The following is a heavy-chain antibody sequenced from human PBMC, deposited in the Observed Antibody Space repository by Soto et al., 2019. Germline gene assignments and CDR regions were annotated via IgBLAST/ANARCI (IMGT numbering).Heavy chain of an antibody. J-gene: IGHJ6*02. CDR1: GYTFTSYG. V-gene: IGHV1-18*01. D-gene: IGHD2-15*01. Sequence: ASVKVSCKASGYTFTSYGISWVRQAPGQGLEWMGWISAYNGNTNYAQKLQGRVTMTTDTSTSTAYMELRSLRSDDTAVYYCARVQPYIVLLGMDVWGQGTTVTVSS. CDR3: ARVQPYIVLLGMDV. CDR2: ISAYNGNT.